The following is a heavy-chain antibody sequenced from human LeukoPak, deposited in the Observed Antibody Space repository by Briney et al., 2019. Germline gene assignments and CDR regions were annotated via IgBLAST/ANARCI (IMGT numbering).Heavy chain of an antibody. CDR2: ISSSSSTI. CDR1: GFTFSSYS. D-gene: IGHD3-10*01. V-gene: IGHV3-48*01. Sequence: SGGSLRLSCAASGFTFSSYSMNWVRQAPGKGLEWVSYISSSSSTIYYADSVKGRFTISRDNAKNSLYLQMNSLRAEDTAVYCCARASKNGLWFGEEWGFDYWGQGTLVTVSS. J-gene: IGHJ4*02. CDR3: ARASKNGLWFGEEWGFDY.